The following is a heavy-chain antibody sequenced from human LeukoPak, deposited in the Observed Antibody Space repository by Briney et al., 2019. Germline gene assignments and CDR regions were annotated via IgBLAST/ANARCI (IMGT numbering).Heavy chain of an antibody. J-gene: IGHJ5*02. V-gene: IGHV3-30*18. D-gene: IGHD1-26*01. CDR3: AKDEGHSGSYGGHSWFDP. Sequence: PGRSLRLSCAVSGFTFSKYAVHWVRQAPGKGLEWVAVISDDGSNKYYADSVKGRFTISRDNSKNTLYLQMNSLRAEDTAVYYCAKDEGHSGSYGGHSWFDPWGQGTLVTVSS. CDR1: GFTFSKYA. CDR2: ISDDGSNK.